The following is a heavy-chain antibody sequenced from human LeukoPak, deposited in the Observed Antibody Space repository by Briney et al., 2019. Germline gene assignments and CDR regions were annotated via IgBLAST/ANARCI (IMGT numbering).Heavy chain of an antibody. CDR3: ARGSGETIFGVVISYYFDY. Sequence: SETLSLTCAVYGGSFSGYYWSWIRQPPGKGLEWIGEINHSGSTNYNPSLKSRVTISADTSKNQFSLKLSSVTAADTAVYYCARGSGETIFGVVISYYFDYWGQGTLVTVSS. CDR1: GGSFSGYY. D-gene: IGHD3-3*01. J-gene: IGHJ4*02. V-gene: IGHV4-34*01. CDR2: INHSGST.